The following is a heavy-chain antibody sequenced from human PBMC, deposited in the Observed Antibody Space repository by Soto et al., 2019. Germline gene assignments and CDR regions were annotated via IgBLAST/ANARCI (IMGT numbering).Heavy chain of an antibody. J-gene: IGHJ5*02. CDR2: FYYSGST. V-gene: IGHV4-30-4*01. CDR1: GGSFTSGDYY. Sequence: QVQLQESGQGLVKPSQTRSSPSTFSGGSFTSGDYYWSGIRQPPGKGLGGIGYFYYSGSTYYNPSLKSRVTISVDTSKNQFSLKLSSVTAADTAVYYCARALSFWSGKYNWFDPWGQGTLVTVSS. CDR3: ARALSFWSGKYNWFDP. D-gene: IGHD3-3*01.